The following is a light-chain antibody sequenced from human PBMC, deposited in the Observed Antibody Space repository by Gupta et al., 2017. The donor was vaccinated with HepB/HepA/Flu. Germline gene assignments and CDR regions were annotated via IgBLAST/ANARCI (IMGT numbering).Light chain of an antibody. CDR3: AAWDDSLSTWL. V-gene: IGLV1-47*01. J-gene: IGLJ3*02. Sequence: QSVLTQPPSASGTPWQRVTISCSGSSSNIGSNYVYWYQHLPGTAPKVLIYRNTERPSGVPDRFSGSKSGTSASLAISGLRSGDEADYYCAAWDDSLSTWLFGGGTKLTVL. CDR2: RNT. CDR1: SSNIGSNY.